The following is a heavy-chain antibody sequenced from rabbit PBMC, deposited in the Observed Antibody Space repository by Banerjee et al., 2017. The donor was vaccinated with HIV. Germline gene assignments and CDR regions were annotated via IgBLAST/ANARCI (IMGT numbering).Heavy chain of an antibody. CDR2: IDTGSSGFS. D-gene: IGHD1-1*01. CDR3: ARDTSSSFSSYGMDL. J-gene: IGHJ6*01. V-gene: IGHV1S40*01. Sequence: QSLEESGGGLVKPEGSLTLTCKVSGFDLSSYYYICWVRQAPGKGLEWIACIDTGSSGFSYFASWARGRFTISKTSSTTVTLQMTSLTAADTATYFCARDTSSSFSSYGMDLWGPGTLVTVS. CDR1: GFDLSSYYY.